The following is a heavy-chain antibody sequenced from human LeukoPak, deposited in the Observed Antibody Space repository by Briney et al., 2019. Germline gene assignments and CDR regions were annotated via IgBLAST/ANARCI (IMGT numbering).Heavy chain of an antibody. J-gene: IGHJ4*02. D-gene: IGHD4-17*01. Sequence: GGSLRLSCAASGFIFSGSSVHWVRQASGKGLEWVGRIGKKDINYATAYGASVKGRFTISRDDSKNTAYLQMNSLRAGDTAVYYCAKDGRYGDYGEYYFDYWGQGTLVTVSS. V-gene: IGHV3-73*01. CDR2: IGKKDINYAT. CDR3: AKDGRYGDYGEYYFDY. CDR1: GFIFSGSS.